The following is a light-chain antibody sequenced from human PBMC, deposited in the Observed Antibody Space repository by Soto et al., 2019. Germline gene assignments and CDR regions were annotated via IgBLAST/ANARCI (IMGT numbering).Light chain of an antibody. J-gene: IGKJ1*01. CDR3: QQRSNWPKT. V-gene: IGKV3-11*01. Sequence: EIVLTQSPGTLSLSPGERATLSCRASQSVSNNYLAWYQQKPGQAPRLLIYGASNRATGIPARFSGSGSGTDFTLTISSLEPADFATYYCQQRSNWPKTFGHGTKVDIK. CDR2: GAS. CDR1: QSVSNNY.